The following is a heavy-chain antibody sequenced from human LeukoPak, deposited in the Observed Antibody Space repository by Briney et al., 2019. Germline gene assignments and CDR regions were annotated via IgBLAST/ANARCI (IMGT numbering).Heavy chain of an antibody. CDR2: IYYSGTT. CDR3: ARLSTGGVIDY. D-gene: IGHD2-8*02. Sequence: SETLSLTCTVSGGSISSFYWGWIRQPPGKGLEWIGYIYYSGTTNYNPSLESRVTISVDTSKNQFSLKLSSVTAADTAMYFCARLSTGGVIDYWGQGTLVTVSS. CDR1: GGSISSFY. J-gene: IGHJ4*02. V-gene: IGHV4-59*08.